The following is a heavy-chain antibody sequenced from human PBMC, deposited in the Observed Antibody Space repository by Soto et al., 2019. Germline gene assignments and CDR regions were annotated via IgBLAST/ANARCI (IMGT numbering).Heavy chain of an antibody. Sequence: QVQLQESGPGLVKPSGTLSLTCAVSGGSISSNNWWSWVRQPPGKGLEWIGEIYHSGSTNYNPSLTGRVTISVDKSKSQFSLRLRSVTAADTAVYYCARREVFCSSASGIGGSFDYWGQGSLVAVSS. J-gene: IGHJ4*02. V-gene: IGHV4-4*02. D-gene: IGHD2-2*01. CDR3: ARREVFCSSASGIGGSFDY. CDR1: GGSISSNNW. CDR2: IYHSGST.